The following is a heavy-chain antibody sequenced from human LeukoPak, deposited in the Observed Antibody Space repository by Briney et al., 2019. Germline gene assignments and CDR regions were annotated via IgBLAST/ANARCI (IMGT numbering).Heavy chain of an antibody. CDR2: IYHSGST. CDR1: GGSISSSNW. Sequence: PSGTLSLTCAVSGGSISSSNWWSWVRQPPGKGLEWIGEIYHSGSTNYNPSLKSRVTISVDKSKNRFSLKLSSVTAADTAVYYCARSRPDCSGGSCYWDFDYWGQGTLVTVSS. CDR3: ARSRPDCSGGSCYWDFDY. D-gene: IGHD2-15*01. J-gene: IGHJ4*02. V-gene: IGHV4-4*02.